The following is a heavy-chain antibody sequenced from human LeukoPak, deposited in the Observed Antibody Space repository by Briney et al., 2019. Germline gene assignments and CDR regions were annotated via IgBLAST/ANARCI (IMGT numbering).Heavy chain of an antibody. CDR2: IYYTGST. J-gene: IGHJ4*02. CDR3: ASLYYYDSSGSFRTIDY. CDR1: GDSISTYF. V-gene: IGHV4-59*01. Sequence: SETLPLTCTVSGDSISTYFWNWFRQPPGKGLEWIGYIYYTGSTNYNPSLKSRVSISVDTSKNQFSLKLNSVTAADTAVYYCASLYYYDSSGSFRTIDYWGQGTLVTVSS. D-gene: IGHD3-22*01.